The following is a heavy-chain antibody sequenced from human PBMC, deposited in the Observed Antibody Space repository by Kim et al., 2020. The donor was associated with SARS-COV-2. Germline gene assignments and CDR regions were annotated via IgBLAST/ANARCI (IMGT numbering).Heavy chain of an antibody. D-gene: IGHD6-13*01. V-gene: IGHV1-2*02. Sequence: QKVQGRVTMTRDTSISTAYMELSRLRSDDTAVYYCERESIAAAARGGFDYWGQGTLVTVSS. CDR3: ERESIAAAARGGFDY. J-gene: IGHJ4*02.